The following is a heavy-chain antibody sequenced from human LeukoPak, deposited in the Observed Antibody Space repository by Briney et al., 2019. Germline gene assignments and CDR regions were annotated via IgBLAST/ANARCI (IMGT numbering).Heavy chain of an antibody. CDR2: IVVGSGNT. Sequence: ASVKVSCKASGFTFTSSAVQWVRQARGRRLEWIGWIVVGSGNTNYAQKFQERVTITRDMSTSTAYMELSSLRSEDTAVYYCAVTSYFDWSLPSFDYWGQGTLVTVSS. CDR3: AVTSYFDWSLPSFDY. V-gene: IGHV1-58*01. D-gene: IGHD3-9*01. J-gene: IGHJ4*02. CDR1: GFTFTSSA.